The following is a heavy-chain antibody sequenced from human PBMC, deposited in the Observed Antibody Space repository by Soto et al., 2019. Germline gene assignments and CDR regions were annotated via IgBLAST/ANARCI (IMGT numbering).Heavy chain of an antibody. Sequence: EVQLLESGGGLVQPGGSLRLSCAASGFTFSSYAMSWVRQAPGKGLEWVSAISGSGGSTYYADSVKGRFTISRDNSKNTLYLQMNSLRAEDTAVYYCAKVSRKYYDSSGYSPVWGQGTLVTVSS. CDR2: ISGSGGST. J-gene: IGHJ4*02. D-gene: IGHD3-22*01. CDR3: AKVSRKYYDSSGYSPV. CDR1: GFTFSSYA. V-gene: IGHV3-23*01.